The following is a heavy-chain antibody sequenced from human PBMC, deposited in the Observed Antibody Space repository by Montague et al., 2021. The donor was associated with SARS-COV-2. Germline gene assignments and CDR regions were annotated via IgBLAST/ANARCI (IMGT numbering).Heavy chain of an antibody. V-gene: IGHV4-34*01. J-gene: IGHJ4*02. D-gene: IGHD6-6*01. Sequence: SETLSLTCAVYGRSLSGDHWSWIRQPPGKGLEWIGEVNHSGHTNXNVSLKSRVTMSVDTSKSQFSLKVRSVTAADTAVYYCARGPVGVAARPRYYFDQWGQGTLVTVS. CDR1: GRSLSGDH. CDR3: ARGPVGVAARPRYYFDQ. CDR2: VNHSGHT.